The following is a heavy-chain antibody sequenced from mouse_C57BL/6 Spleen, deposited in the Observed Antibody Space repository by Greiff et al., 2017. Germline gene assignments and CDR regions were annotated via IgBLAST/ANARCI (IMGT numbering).Heavy chain of an antibody. Sequence: QVQLQQPGAELVQPGASVKLSCTASGYTFTSYWMHWVKQRPGRGLGWIGRIDPNSGGTKYNEKFKSKGTLTVDKPSSTAYIQLSSLTSENSAVYYCARAILRMDYWGQGTTLTVSS. J-gene: IGHJ2*01. CDR1: GYTFTSYW. CDR3: ARAILRMDY. V-gene: IGHV1-72*01. CDR2: IDPNSGGT. D-gene: IGHD1-1*01.